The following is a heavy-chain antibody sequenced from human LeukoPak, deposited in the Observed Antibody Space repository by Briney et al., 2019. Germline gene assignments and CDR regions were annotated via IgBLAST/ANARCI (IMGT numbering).Heavy chain of an antibody. CDR1: GFTFSSYA. CDR2: ISRSGGST. CDR3: AKDLTAVAGPFDY. J-gene: IGHJ4*02. V-gene: IGHV3-23*01. Sequence: GGSLRLSCAASGFTFSSYAMSWVRQAPGKGLEWVSAISRSGGSTYYADSVKGRFTISRDNSKNTLYLQMNSLRAEDTTVYYCAKDLTAVAGPFDYWGQGTLVTVSS. D-gene: IGHD6-19*01.